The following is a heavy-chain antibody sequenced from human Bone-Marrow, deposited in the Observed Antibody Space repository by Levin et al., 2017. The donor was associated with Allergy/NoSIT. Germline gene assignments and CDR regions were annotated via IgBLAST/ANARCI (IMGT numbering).Heavy chain of an antibody. D-gene: IGHD2-21*02. J-gene: IGHJ4*02. CDR1: GYSISSGYY. V-gene: IGHV4-38-2*02. CDR3: ARDDCGGDCYSAAFDY. Sequence: SETLSLTCTVSGYSISSGYYWGWIRQPPGKGLEWIGSIYHSGSTYYNPSLKSRVTISVDTSKNQFSLKLSSVTAADTAVYYCARDDCGGDCYSAAFDYWGQGTLVTVSS. CDR2: IYHSGST.